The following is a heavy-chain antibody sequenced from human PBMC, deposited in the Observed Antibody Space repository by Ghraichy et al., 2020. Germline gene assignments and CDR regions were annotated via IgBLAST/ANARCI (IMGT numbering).Heavy chain of an antibody. CDR2: INPNSGGT. J-gene: IGHJ6*02. V-gene: IGHV1-2*02. Sequence: VKVSCKASGYTFTGYYMHWVRQAPGQGLEWMGWINPNSGGTNYAQKFQGRVTMTRDTSISTAYMELSRLRSDDTAVYYCARDKGDENYYYGMDVWGQGTTVTVSS. CDR1: GYTFTGYY. CDR3: ARDKGDENYYYGMDV.